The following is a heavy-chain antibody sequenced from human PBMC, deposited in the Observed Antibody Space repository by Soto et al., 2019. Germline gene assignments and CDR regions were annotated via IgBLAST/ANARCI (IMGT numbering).Heavy chain of an antibody. CDR1: GFTFSTYG. D-gene: IGHD3-9*01. CDR3: VRVFDTYYFEL. CDR2: VWSDGSKK. J-gene: IGHJ4*02. Sequence: QVQVVESGGGVVQPGRSLRLSCAASGFTFSTYGMHWVRQAPGKGLEWVALVWSDGSKKYYADSVKGRFTVSRDNSKDTLHLQVNSLRAEDTAVYYCVRVFDTYYFELCGQGTMVTVTT. V-gene: IGHV3-33*01.